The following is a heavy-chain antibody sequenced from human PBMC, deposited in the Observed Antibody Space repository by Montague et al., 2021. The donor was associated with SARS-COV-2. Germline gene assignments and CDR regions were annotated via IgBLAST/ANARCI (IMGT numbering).Heavy chain of an antibody. CDR1: GFTFNTYD. V-gene: IGHV3-23*01. CDR2: ISSSGDSI. CDR3: AKHCSGGTCYSSFYNFYYGMDV. J-gene: IGHJ6*02. D-gene: IGHD2-15*01. Sequence: SLRLSCAASGFTFNTYDTTWVRQAPGKGLEWVSVISSSGDSIHYVDSVKGRFTISRDNSKNTLFLEMNSLRAEDTAIYYCAKHCSGGTCYSSFYNFYYGMDVWGQGTTVTVSS.